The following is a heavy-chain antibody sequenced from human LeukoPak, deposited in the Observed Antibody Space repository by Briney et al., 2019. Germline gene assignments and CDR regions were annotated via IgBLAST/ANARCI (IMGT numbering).Heavy chain of an antibody. J-gene: IGHJ6*03. CDR1: GFTFSSYA. CDR3: ARSDYYYYYMDV. V-gene: IGHV3-21*01. CDR2: ISSSSSYI. Sequence: GGSLRLSCAASGFTFSSYAMNWVRQAPGKGLEWVSSISSSSSYIYYADSVKGRFTISRDNAKNSLYLQMNSLRAEDTAVYYCARSDYYYYYMDVWGKGTTVTISS.